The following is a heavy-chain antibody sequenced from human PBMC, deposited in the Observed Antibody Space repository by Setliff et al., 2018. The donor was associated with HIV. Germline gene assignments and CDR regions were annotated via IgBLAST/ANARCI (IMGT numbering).Heavy chain of an antibody. CDR1: GFTFNNAW. J-gene: IGHJ4*02. CDR3: VAVTSLGGFKVLGS. Sequence: GGSLRLSCAASGFTFNNAWMTWVRQAPGKGLEWVGHIKSKTDGGTTDYAAPVKGRFTISRDDSKSTLYLQMNSLKTEDTAVYYCVAVTSLGGFKVLGSWGQGTLVTVS. CDR2: IKSKTDGGTT. V-gene: IGHV3-15*01. D-gene: IGHD3-16*01.